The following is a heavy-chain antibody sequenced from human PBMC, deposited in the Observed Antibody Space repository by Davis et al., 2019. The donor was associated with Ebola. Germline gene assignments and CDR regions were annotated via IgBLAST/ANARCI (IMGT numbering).Heavy chain of an antibody. J-gene: IGHJ4*02. V-gene: IGHV5-51*01. CDR2: IYAGDSDA. Sequence: GESLKISCKGSGYSFTTYWIGWVRQMPVKGLEWMGIIYAGDSDARYSPSFEGQVTISVDRSFTTAYLQWSSLKASDTAIYYCARQESLYGYIDYWGQGTLVTVSS. CDR1: GYSFTTYW. CDR3: ARQESLYGYIDY. D-gene: IGHD5-18*01.